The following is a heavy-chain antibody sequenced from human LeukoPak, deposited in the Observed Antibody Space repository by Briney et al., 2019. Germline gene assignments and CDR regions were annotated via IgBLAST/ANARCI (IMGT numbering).Heavy chain of an antibody. V-gene: IGHV4-4*07. D-gene: IGHD2-21*02. CDR3: ARVNCGGDCPLFDY. J-gene: IGHJ4*02. CDR1: GGSINSYY. CDR2: IYNSGST. Sequence: SETLSLTCTVSGGSINSYYWSWIRQPAGKGLEWIGRIYNSGSTNYNPSLKSRVTMSIDTSKNQFSLKLTSVTAPDTAVYYCARVNCGGDCPLFDYRGQGTLVTVSS.